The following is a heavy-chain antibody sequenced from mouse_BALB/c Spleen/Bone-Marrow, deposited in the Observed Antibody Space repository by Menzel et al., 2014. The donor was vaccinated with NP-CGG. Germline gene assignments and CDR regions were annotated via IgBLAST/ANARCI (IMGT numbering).Heavy chain of an antibody. V-gene: IGHV2-2*02. CDR3: ARNLGDGYSFAY. Sequence: VMLVESGPGLVQPSQSLSITCTVSGFSLTSYGVHWVRQSPGKGLEWLGVIWSGGNTDYNAAFISRLSISKDNSKSQVFFKMNSPQANDTAIYYCARNLGDGYSFAYWGQGTLVTVSA. J-gene: IGHJ3*01. CDR2: IWSGGNT. D-gene: IGHD2-3*01. CDR1: GFSLTSYG.